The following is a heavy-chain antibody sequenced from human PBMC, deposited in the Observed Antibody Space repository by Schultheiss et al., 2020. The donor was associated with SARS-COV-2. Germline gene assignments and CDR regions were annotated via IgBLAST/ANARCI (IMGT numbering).Heavy chain of an antibody. Sequence: SQTLSLTCAVYGGSFSGYYWSWIRQPPGKGLEWIGEINHSGSTNYNPSLKSRVTISVDTSKNQFSLKLSSVTAADTAVYYFARGDRLFKAVDYWGQGTLVTVSS. CDR3: ARGDRLFKAVDY. V-gene: IGHV4-34*01. CDR1: GGSFSGYY. D-gene: IGHD5-12*01. J-gene: IGHJ4*02. CDR2: INHSGST.